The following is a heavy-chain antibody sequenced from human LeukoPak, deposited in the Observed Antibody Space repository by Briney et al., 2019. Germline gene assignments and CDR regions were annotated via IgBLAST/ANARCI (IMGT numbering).Heavy chain of an antibody. CDR3: NTYYYGSGSYVGY. CDR2: IRSEANSYAT. CDR1: GVSFMNAW. V-gene: IGHV3-73*01. D-gene: IGHD3-10*01. Sequence: GGSLRLSCAASGVSFMNAWIIRVRQGPGKGLAWVGRIRSEANSYATAYAASVKGRFTIARYDSKNTAYLQMNSLKTEDTAVYYCNTYYYGSGSYVGYWGQGTLVTVTS. J-gene: IGHJ4*02.